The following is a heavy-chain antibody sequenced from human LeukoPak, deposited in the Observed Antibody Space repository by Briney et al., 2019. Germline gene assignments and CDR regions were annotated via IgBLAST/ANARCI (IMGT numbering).Heavy chain of an antibody. Sequence: GGSLSLSCGAPGLIFSTYSMNWLRQAPGKGLECVSYISGSGTTISYADSVKGRFTISRDNAEKSLYLQMSSLRAEDTAVYYCARSDGFDIWGQGTMVTVSS. J-gene: IGHJ3*02. D-gene: IGHD5-24*01. V-gene: IGHV3-48*01. CDR2: ISGSGTTI. CDR1: GLIFSTYS. CDR3: ARSDGFDI.